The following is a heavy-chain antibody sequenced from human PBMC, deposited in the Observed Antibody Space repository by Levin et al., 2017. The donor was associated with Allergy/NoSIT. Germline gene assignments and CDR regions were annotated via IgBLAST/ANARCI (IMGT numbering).Heavy chain of an antibody. V-gene: IGHV3-21*01. CDR3: ARRDCSGGSCHLKYYFDY. J-gene: IGHJ4*02. CDR2: ISSSSSYI. Sequence: GGSLRLSCAASGFTFSSYSMNWVRQAPGKGLEWVSSISSSSSYIYYADSVKGRFTISRDNAKNSLYLQMNSLRAEDTAVYYCARRDCSGGSCHLKYYFDYWGQGTLVTVSS. D-gene: IGHD2-15*01. CDR1: GFTFSSYS.